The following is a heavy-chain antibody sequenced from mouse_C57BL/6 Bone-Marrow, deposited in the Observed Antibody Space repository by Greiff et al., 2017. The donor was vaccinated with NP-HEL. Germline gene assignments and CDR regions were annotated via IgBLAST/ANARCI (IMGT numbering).Heavy chain of an antibody. CDR2: IYPRSGNT. V-gene: IGHV1-81*01. CDR3: ARGRPLIVYAD. J-gene: IGHJ2*01. D-gene: IGHD2-12*01. Sequence: QVQLQQSGAELARPGASVKLSCKASGYTFTSYGISWVKQRPGQGLEWIGEIYPRSGNTYYNEKFKGKATLTADKSSSTAYMELRSLTSEDSAVYFCARGRPLIVYADWGQGTTLTVSS. CDR1: GYTFTSYG.